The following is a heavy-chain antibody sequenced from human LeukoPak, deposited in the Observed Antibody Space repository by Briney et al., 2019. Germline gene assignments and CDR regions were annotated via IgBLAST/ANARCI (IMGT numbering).Heavy chain of an antibody. CDR2: IQNDGSNT. CDR1: GFTFSSYN. CDR3: AKDAGGGLCYFDY. V-gene: IGHV3-30*02. Sequence: GGSLRLSCATSGFTFSSYNMHWVRQAPGKGLEWVAFIQNDGSNTYYADSVKGRFTISRDNSKNMLYLQMNSLRAEDTTVYYCAKDAGGGLCYFDYWGQGTLVTVSS. D-gene: IGHD2-2*01. J-gene: IGHJ4*02.